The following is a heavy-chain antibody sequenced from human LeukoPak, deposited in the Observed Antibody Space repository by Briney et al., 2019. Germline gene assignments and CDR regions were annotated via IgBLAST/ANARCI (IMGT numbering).Heavy chain of an antibody. J-gene: IGHJ4*02. CDR1: GFTFSSYS. Sequence: GGSLRLSCAASGFTFSSYSMNWVRQAPGKGLEWVSSISSSSNYIYYADSVRGRFTLSRDNARNSLYLQMNSLRAEDTAMYYCARGHWGLDSWGQGTLVSVS. CDR3: ARGHWGLDS. D-gene: IGHD7-27*01. V-gene: IGHV3-21*01. CDR2: ISSSSNYI.